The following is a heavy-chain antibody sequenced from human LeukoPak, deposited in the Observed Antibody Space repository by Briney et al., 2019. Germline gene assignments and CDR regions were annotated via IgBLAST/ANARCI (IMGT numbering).Heavy chain of an antibody. V-gene: IGHV4-59*01. Sequence: SETLSLTCTVSGGSINSYYWSWIRQPPGKALEWMGDIYYSGYTNYNPSLKSRVTISVDPSKNQFYLKLSSVTAADTAVYYCASSKTNGDSSGWYAWFDPWGQGTLVTVSS. J-gene: IGHJ5*02. D-gene: IGHD6-19*01. CDR1: GGSINSYY. CDR2: IYYSGYT. CDR3: ASSKTNGDSSGWYAWFDP.